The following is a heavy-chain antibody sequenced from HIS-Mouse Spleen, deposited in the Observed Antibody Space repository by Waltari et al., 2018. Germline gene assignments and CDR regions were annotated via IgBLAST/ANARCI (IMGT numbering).Heavy chain of an antibody. CDR2: INPNSGGT. CDR1: GYTFTGYY. J-gene: IGHJ4*02. CDR3: ARDANHGGTTVAFGY. V-gene: IGHV1-2*02. Sequence: QVQLVQSGAEVKKPGASVKVSCKASGYTFTGYYMHWVRQAPGQGLEWMGWINPNSGGTNYAQKFQGRVTMTRDTSISTAYMELRRLRSDDTAVYYCARDANHGGTTVAFGYWGQGTLVTVSS. D-gene: IGHD4-17*01.